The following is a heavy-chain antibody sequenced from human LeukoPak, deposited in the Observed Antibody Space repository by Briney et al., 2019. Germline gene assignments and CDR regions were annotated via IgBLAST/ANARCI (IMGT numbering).Heavy chain of an antibody. CDR2: IKEDGSEK. CDR1: GFTFSNYW. V-gene: IGHV3-7*01. CDR3: ASGRQLGY. J-gene: IGHJ4*02. D-gene: IGHD6-13*01. Sequence: GGSLRLSCAASGFTFSNYWMSWVRQAPGKGLEWVANIKEDGSEKYYVDSAKGRFTISRDNARNSLYLQMNSLRAEDTAVYYCASGRQLGYWGQGTLVTVSS.